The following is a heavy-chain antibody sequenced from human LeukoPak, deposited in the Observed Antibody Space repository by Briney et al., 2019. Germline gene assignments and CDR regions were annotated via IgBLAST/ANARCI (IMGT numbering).Heavy chain of an antibody. CDR1: GFIFSTYA. D-gene: IGHD3-9*01. J-gene: IGHJ5*02. CDR3: AKDHYDILTGYRWFDP. V-gene: IGHV3-23*01. Sequence: GGSLRLSCATSGFIFSTYALSWVRQAPGKGLEWASSISGSGGSTYHADSVKGRFTISRDSSKNTLYLQMNSLRAEDTAVYYCAKDHYDILTGYRWFDPWGQGTLVTVSS. CDR2: ISGSGGST.